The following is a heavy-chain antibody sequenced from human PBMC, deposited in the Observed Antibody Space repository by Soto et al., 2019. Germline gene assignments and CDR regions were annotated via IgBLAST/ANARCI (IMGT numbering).Heavy chain of an antibody. CDR1: GYPFTGYY. D-gene: IGHD2-15*01. Sequence: ASVKVSCKASGYPFTGYYIHWVRQAPGQGLEWMGWISPNSGGTNSAQNLQGRVTMTTDTSTSTAFMELRSLRSDDTAVYFCARYCSGGSCHRGVPDYWGQGTLVTVSS. J-gene: IGHJ4*02. V-gene: IGHV1-2*02. CDR2: ISPNSGGT. CDR3: ARYCSGGSCHRGVPDY.